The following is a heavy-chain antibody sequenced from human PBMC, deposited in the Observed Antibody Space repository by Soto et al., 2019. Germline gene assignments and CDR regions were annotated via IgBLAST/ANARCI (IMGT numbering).Heavy chain of an antibody. CDR3: ARDEHRATYYDFWSGYLNWDY. J-gene: IGHJ4*02. D-gene: IGHD3-3*01. CDR2: ISSSGSTI. CDR1: GFTFSSYE. V-gene: IGHV3-48*03. Sequence: PGGSLRLSCAASGFTFSSYEMNWVRQAPGKGLEWVAYISSSGSTIYYADSVKGRFTISRDTAKHSLYLQMNSLRAEDTAVYYGARDEHRATYYDFWSGYLNWDYWGQGTLVTVSS.